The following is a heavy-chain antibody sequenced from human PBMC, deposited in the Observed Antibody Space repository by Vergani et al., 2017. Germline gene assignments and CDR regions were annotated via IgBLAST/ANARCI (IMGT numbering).Heavy chain of an antibody. J-gene: IGHJ4*02. CDR1: GFTFSSYA. D-gene: IGHD6-19*01. Sequence: EVQLLESGGGLVKPGGSLRLSCAASGFTFSSYAMSWVRQAPGKGLEWVSVIYSGGSSTYYADSVKGRFTISRGNSKNTLYLQMNSLRAEDTAVNYCANVGGSGTFDYGGQGTLVTVSS. CDR3: ANVGGSGTFDY. V-gene: IGHV3-23*03. CDR2: IYSGGSST.